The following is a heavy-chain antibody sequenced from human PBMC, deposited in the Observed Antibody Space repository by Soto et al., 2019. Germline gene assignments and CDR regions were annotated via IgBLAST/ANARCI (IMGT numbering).Heavy chain of an antibody. CDR2: ISGTGGST. D-gene: IGHD3-10*01. V-gene: IGHV3-23*01. CDR3: AKAANSGDPSDV. Sequence: GGSLRLSCAASGFTCSSCTMRWVRGAPGQGQKWVSAISGTGGSTYFADSVKGRVTISRDNSRNTLYLQMNSLRADHTAVYYCAKAANSGDPSDVWGKGTTVTVSS. CDR1: GFTCSSCT. J-gene: IGHJ6*04.